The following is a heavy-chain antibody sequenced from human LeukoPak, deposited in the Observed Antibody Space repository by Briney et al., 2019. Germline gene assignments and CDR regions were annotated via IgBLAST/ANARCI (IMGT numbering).Heavy chain of an antibody. CDR2: IYYSGST. CDR1: GGSISSYY. J-gene: IGHJ3*02. D-gene: IGHD1-14*01. Sequence: SETLSLTCTVSGGSISSYYWSWIRQPPGKGPEGMGYIYYSGSTNHNPSLRSRVTMSVDTSRKQFSLKLSSVTAADTAVYYCARGRTAAGPFDIWGQGTLVTVTS. V-gene: IGHV4-59*01. CDR3: ARGRTAAGPFDI.